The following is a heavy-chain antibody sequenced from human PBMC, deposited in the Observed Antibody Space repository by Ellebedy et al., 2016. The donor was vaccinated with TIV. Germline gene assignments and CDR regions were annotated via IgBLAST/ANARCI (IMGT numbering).Heavy chain of an antibody. CDR2: IKQDGSEK. CDR1: GFTFSSYA. J-gene: IGHJ4*02. V-gene: IGHV3-7*03. CDR3: AKDPYGSGSYSHDY. D-gene: IGHD3-10*01. Sequence: GGSLRLSCAASGFTFSSYAMSWVRQAPGKGLEWVANIKQDGSEKYYVDSVKGRFTISRDNAKNSLYLQMNSLRAEDTAVYYCAKDPYGSGSYSHDYWGQGTLVTVSS.